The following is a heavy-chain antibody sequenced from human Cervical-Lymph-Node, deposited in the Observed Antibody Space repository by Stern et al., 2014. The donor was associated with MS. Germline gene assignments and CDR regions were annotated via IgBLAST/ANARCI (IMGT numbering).Heavy chain of an antibody. J-gene: IGHJ5*01. Sequence: VTLKESGPTLVKPTQTVTLTCTLSGFSLTTAGVGVGWIRQPPGKALEWLALIYWDDDKLYRPSLRNRLTITKDTSKNQVVLTMTNVDPVDTATYYCAHSRVKYCRGGTCYSSLFDFWGQGTLVTVSS. CDR1: GFSLTTAGVG. D-gene: IGHD2-15*01. V-gene: IGHV2-5*09. CDR3: AHSRVKYCRGGTCYSSLFDF. CDR2: IYWDDDK.